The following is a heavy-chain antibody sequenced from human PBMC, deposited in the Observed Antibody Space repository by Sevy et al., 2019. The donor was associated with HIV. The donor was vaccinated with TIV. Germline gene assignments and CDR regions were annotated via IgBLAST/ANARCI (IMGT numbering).Heavy chain of an antibody. V-gene: IGHV3-30-3*01. CDR2: ISYDGSNK. Sequence: GGSLRLSCAASGFTFSSYAMHWVRQAPGKGLEWVAVISYDGSNKYYADSVKGGFTIARDNSKHTLYLQMNSLRAEDTAVYYCARDEHVVITSGLRYGGNSVGGAFDIWGQGTMVTVSS. D-gene: IGHD4-17*01. CDR3: ARDEHVVITSGLRYGGNSVGGAFDI. J-gene: IGHJ3*02. CDR1: GFTFSSYA.